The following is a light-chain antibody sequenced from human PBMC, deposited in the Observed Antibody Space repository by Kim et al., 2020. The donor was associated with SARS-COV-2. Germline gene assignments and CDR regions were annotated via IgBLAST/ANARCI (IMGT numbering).Light chain of an antibody. V-gene: IGKV1-33*01. CDR1: PDISNS. CDR2: AAS. CDR3: QQFHLVPFS. Sequence: SASVGYTVTITCQANPDISNSFNWFRLRPGPAPPLLIFAASELEEGVPSRFSASGSETDFTFTITDLQPEDVATYYCQQFHLVPFSFGQGTKLEI. J-gene: IGKJ2*01.